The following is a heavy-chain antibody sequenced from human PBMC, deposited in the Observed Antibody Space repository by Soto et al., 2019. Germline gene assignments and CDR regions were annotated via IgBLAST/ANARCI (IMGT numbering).Heavy chain of an antibody. CDR3: ARGRAVFFWRDRSDNGIDP. D-gene: IGHD3-3*01. CDR1: GGSISSGGYY. J-gene: IGHJ6*02. CDR2: IHYSGST. Sequence: SETLSLTCTVSGGSISSGGYYWSWIRQHKGKGLEWSANIHYSGSTYYNPSIKSRVTMSLDTSKHQFSLKLSSVTAADTAVYYCARGRAVFFWRDRSDNGIDPWGQGTMVTVSS. V-gene: IGHV4-31*03.